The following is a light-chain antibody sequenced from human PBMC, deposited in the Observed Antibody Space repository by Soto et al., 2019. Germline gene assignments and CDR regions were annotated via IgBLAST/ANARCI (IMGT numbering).Light chain of an antibody. V-gene: IGKV1-5*03. J-gene: IGKJ1*01. CDR2: KAS. CDR1: ESISNW. Sequence: DIQMTQSPSTLSASVGDRVIITCRASESISNWLAWYQQKPGKAPNLLIYKASSLKSGVTLRFSGSRSGTEFTLTINSLQPDDFATYYCQQYDSYWTFGRGTKVEFK. CDR3: QQYDSYWT.